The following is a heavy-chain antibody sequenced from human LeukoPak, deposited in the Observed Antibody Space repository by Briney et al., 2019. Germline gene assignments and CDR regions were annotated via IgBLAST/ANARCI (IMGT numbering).Heavy chain of an antibody. CDR1: GYTFTGYY. V-gene: IGHV1-2*02. CDR3: ARAGSYCSGGSCYRGGYYYYYMDV. Sequence: ASVKVSCKASGYTFTGYYMHWVRQAPGQSLEWMGWSNPNSGGTNYAQKFQGRVTMTRDTSISTAYMELSRLRSDDTAVYYCARAGSYCSGGSCYRGGYYYYYMDVWGKGTTVTVSS. D-gene: IGHD2-15*01. CDR2: SNPNSGGT. J-gene: IGHJ6*03.